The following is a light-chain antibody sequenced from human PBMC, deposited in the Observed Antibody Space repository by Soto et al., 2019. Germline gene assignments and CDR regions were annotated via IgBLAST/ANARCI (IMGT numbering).Light chain of an antibody. V-gene: IGLV2-8*01. CDR3: NSYAGINHVV. CDR1: SSEVGGYNY. J-gene: IGLJ3*02. CDR2: EVT. Sequence: QSALTQPPSASGSPGQSVTISCTGTSSEVGGYNYVSWYQHHPDKAPKLIIYEVTKRPSGVPDRFSGSKSGNTASLTVSGLQAEDEAEYYCNSYAGINHVVFGGGTKLTVL.